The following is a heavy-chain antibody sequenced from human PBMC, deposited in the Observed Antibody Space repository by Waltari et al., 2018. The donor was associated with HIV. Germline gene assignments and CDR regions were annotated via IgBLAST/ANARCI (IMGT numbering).Heavy chain of an antibody. CDR3: ARGESVSVSNIPPGYRFDF. Sequence: QVQLVQSGAELKKPGASVEFSCRASGYSFTAYYIHRVRQAPGQGLQWMGRINPISGSTNIPLTFQGRITMTRDTSSGAVFIELRGLKFNDTALYYCARGESVSVSNIPPGYRFDFWGQGTLITVSS. J-gene: IGHJ4*02. V-gene: IGHV1-2*06. CDR1: GYSFTAYY. D-gene: IGHD2-15*01. CDR2: INPISGST.